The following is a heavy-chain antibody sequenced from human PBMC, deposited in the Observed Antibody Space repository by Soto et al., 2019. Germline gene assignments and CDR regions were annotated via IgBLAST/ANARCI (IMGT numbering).Heavy chain of an antibody. CDR1: GGSIISGDYY. D-gene: IGHD6-19*01. V-gene: IGHV4-61*08. CDR3: ARQQWLVLNAFDI. Sequence: ETLSLPCTVSGGSIISGDYYWSWIRQPPGKGLEWIGYIYYSGDTSYNPSLKSRVTISVHTSKNQFSLKLSSVTAADTSVYYCARQQWLVLNAFDIWGQGTMVTVSS. CDR2: IYYSGDT. J-gene: IGHJ3*02.